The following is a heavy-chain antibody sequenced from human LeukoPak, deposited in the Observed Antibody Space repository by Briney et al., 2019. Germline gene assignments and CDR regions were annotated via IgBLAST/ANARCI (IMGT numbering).Heavy chain of an antibody. D-gene: IGHD3-10*01. CDR2: IYYSGST. CDR1: GGSISSGGYS. Sequence: SETLSLTCAVSGGSISSGGYSWSWIRQPPGKGLEWIGYIYYSGSTYYNPSLKSRVTISVDTSKNQFSLKLSSVTAADTAVYYCARSSGEGVLPCDYWGQGTLVTVSS. V-gene: IGHV4-30-4*07. J-gene: IGHJ4*02. CDR3: ARSSGEGVLPCDY.